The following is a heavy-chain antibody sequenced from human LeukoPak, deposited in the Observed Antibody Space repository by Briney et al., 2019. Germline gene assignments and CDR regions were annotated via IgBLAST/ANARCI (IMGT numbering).Heavy chain of an antibody. CDR3: ARAGGNPAGRRGYFDY. D-gene: IGHD6-19*01. J-gene: IGHJ4*02. Sequence: GGSLRLSCAASGFTVSSNYMSWVRPAPGKGLEWVSVIYSGGSTYYADSVKGRFTISRDNSKNTLYLQMNSLRAEDTAVYYCARAGGNPAGRRGYFDYWGQGTLVTVSS. V-gene: IGHV3-53*01. CDR2: IYSGGST. CDR1: GFTVSSNY.